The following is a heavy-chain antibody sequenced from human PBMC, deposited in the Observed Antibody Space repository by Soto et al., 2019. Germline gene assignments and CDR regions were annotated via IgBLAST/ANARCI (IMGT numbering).Heavy chain of an antibody. CDR3: ARGSGSSSGGGGVDY. CDR2: INPSGGST. CDR1: GYTFTSYY. Sequence: QVQLVQSGAEVKKPGASVKVSCKASGYTFTSYYMHWVRQAPGQGLEWMGIINPSGGSTSYAQKFPGKVTMTRETSTNKVYMELSSLRSEETAGYYCARGSGSSSGGGGVDYWGQGTLVTVSS. D-gene: IGHD6-6*01. V-gene: IGHV1-46*03. J-gene: IGHJ4*02.